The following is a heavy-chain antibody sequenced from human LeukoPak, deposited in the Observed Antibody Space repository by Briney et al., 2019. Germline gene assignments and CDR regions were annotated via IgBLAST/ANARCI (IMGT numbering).Heavy chain of an antibody. CDR2: ISYDGSNK. CDR3: ATPGPYCSGGSCYSGYYFDY. V-gene: IGHV3-30*03. Sequence: GGSLRLSCAASGFTFSSYSMNWVRQAPGKGLEWVAVISYDGSNKYYADSVKGRFTISRDNSKNTLYLQMNSLRAEDTAVYYCATPGPYCSGGSCYSGYYFDYWGQGTLVTVSS. J-gene: IGHJ4*02. CDR1: GFTFSSYS. D-gene: IGHD2-15*01.